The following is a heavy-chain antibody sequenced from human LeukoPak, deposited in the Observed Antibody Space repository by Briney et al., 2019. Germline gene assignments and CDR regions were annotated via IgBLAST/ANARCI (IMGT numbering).Heavy chain of an antibody. Sequence: ASVKVSCKASGGTFSSYAISWVRQAPGQGLEWMGGIIPIFGTANYAQKIQGRVTITTDESTSTAYMELSSLRSEDTAVYYCARRYCSGGSCNDAFDIWGQGTMVTVSS. CDR3: ARRYCSGGSCNDAFDI. CDR2: IIPIFGTA. J-gene: IGHJ3*02. V-gene: IGHV1-69*05. D-gene: IGHD2-15*01. CDR1: GGTFSSYA.